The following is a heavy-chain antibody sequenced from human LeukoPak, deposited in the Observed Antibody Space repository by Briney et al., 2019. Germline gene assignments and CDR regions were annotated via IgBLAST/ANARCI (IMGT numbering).Heavy chain of an antibody. Sequence: GGSLRLSCAASGFTFSTYWMHWVRQAPGKGLVCVSLINSDGSSTSYADSVKGRFTISRDNAKNTLYLQMNSLRAGDTAVYYCARAPQQLVGTYYYYVMDVWGQGTTVTVSS. V-gene: IGHV3-74*01. J-gene: IGHJ6*02. CDR3: ARAPQQLVGTYYYYVMDV. CDR1: GFTFSTYW. D-gene: IGHD6-13*01. CDR2: INSDGSST.